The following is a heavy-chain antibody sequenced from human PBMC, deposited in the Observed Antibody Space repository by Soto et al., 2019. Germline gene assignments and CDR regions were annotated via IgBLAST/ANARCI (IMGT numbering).Heavy chain of an antibody. D-gene: IGHD1-1*01. CDR2: ISPNSGYT. Sequence: ASVKVSCKASGYTFTSYGITWVRQAPGQGLEWMAWISPNSGYTNFAQQFQDRVTLTTGTSTNTAYMELRSLRADDTALYYCARGTGSDYWGQGTQVTVSS. CDR3: ARGTGSDY. CDR1: GYTFTSYG. J-gene: IGHJ4*02. V-gene: IGHV1-18*01.